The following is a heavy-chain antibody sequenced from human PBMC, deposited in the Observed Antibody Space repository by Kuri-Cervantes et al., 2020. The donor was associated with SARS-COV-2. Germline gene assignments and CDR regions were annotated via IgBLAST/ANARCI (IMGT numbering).Heavy chain of an antibody. CDR3: ARDSGYIGYSLTFDY. CDR1: GFTFSSYA. CDR2: ISYDGSNK. D-gene: IGHD5-18*01. V-gene: IGHV3-30*07. J-gene: IGHJ4*02. Sequence: GESLKISCAASGFTFSSYAMHWVRQAAGKGLVWVAVISYDGSNKYYADSVKGRFTIPRDNSKNTLYLQMNSLRDEDTAVYYCARDSGYIGYSLTFDYWGQGTLVTVSS.